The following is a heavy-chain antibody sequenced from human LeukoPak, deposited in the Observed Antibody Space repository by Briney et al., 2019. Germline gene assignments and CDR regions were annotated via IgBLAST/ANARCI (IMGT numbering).Heavy chain of an antibody. CDR3: ARGPYSSKWYPFLDY. CDR2: IYYSGST. J-gene: IGHJ4*02. Sequence: SETLSLTCTVSGGSISNYSWNWIRQPPGEGLEWIGYIYYSGSTNNNPSLKSRVTISVDSSKNQFSLNLSSVTAADTAVYYCARGPYSSKWYPFLDYRGQGTLVTVSS. V-gene: IGHV4-59*01. D-gene: IGHD6-13*01. CDR1: GGSISNYS.